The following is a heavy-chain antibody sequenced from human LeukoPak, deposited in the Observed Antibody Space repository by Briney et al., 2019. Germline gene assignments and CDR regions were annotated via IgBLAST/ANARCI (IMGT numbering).Heavy chain of an antibody. D-gene: IGHD3-10*01. CDR3: ARDPANYGSGRGDY. J-gene: IGHJ4*02. CDR2: ISSSGSTI. V-gene: IGHV3-48*03. Sequence: GGSLRLSCAVSGFTFSSYEMNWVRQAPGKGLEWVSYISSSGSTIYYADSVKGRFTISRDNAKNSLYLQMNSLRAEDTAVYYCARDPANYGSGRGDYWGQGTLVTVSS. CDR1: GFTFSSYE.